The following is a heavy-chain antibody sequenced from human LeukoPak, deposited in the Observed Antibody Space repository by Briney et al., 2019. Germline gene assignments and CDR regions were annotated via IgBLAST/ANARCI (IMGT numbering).Heavy chain of an antibody. CDR1: GFTFDYYT. CDR2: ISWDGGST. Sequence: GGALRLSCAAPGFTFDYYTLHWVRQAPGKGLEWVSLISWDGGSTYYADSVKGRFTISRDNSKNSLYLQMNSLRTEDTALYYCAKDIGNQGDYWGQGTLVTVSS. CDR3: AKDIGNQGDY. J-gene: IGHJ4*02. V-gene: IGHV3-43*01.